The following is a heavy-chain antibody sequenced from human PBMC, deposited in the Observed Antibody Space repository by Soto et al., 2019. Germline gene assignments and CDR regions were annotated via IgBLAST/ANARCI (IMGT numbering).Heavy chain of an antibody. D-gene: IGHD5-18*01. V-gene: IGHV1-46*01. CDR2: INPSGGST. CDR3: AREWDGYNLGPSVDFDY. Sequence: QVQLVQSGAEVKKPGASVKVSCKASGYTLTTYYMPWVRQAPGQGLEWMGVINPSGGSTSYAQKFQGRVTVTRDTSKSTLYMELGSLRSEDTAVYYCAREWDGYNLGPSVDFDYWGQGTLVTVSS. CDR1: GYTLTTYY. J-gene: IGHJ4*02.